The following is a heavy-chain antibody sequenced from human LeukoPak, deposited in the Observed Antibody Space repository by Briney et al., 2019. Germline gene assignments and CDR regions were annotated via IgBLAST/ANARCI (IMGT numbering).Heavy chain of an antibody. CDR3: ARHGFYYASGPLLDY. Sequence: SETLSLTCIVSGDSINRNSNYWGWLRQPPGRELEWIGSIYYSGSTYYNPSLKSRVTISADASKNRFSLRLSSVTATDTAVYYCARHGFYYASGPLLDYWGQGILVTVSS. CDR2: IYYSGST. J-gene: IGHJ4*02. D-gene: IGHD3-10*01. V-gene: IGHV4-39*01. CDR1: GDSINRNSNY.